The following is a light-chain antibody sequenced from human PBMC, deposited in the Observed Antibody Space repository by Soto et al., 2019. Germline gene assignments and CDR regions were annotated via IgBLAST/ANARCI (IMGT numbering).Light chain of an antibody. CDR2: DAS. Sequence: EIVSTQSPATLSLSPGERATLSCRASQSVSSYLAWYQQKPGQAPRLLIYDASNRDTGIPARFSGSGSGTEFTLPISSIEPEDVAVYYCQQRSNWPLTFGGGTKVEIK. J-gene: IGKJ4*01. CDR3: QQRSNWPLT. V-gene: IGKV3-11*01. CDR1: QSVSSY.